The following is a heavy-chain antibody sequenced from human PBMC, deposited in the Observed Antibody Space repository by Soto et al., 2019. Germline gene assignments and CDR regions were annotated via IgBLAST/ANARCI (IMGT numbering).Heavy chain of an antibody. CDR2: IIPIFGTA. J-gene: IGHJ4*01. Sequence: QVQLVQSGAAVKKPGSSVKVSCKASGGTFSSYAISWVRQAPGQGLEWMGGIIPIFGTANYAQKFQGRVRISADESTSKAYGELSGLRGEDPAVYYWGRQERYSCGLDYWGQGTLVTVSS. CDR1: GGTFSSYA. CDR3: GRQERYSCGLDY. D-gene: IGHD5-18*01. V-gene: IGHV1-69*01.